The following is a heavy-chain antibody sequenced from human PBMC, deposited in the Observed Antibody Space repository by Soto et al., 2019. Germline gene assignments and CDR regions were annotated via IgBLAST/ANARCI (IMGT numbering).Heavy chain of an antibody. D-gene: IGHD2-15*01. CDR2: ISSSGSTI. CDR3: ASGPTPYPGDY. CDR1: GFTFSDYF. Sequence: LRLSCAVSGFTFSDYFMSWIRQTPGKGLEWISYISSSGSTISYADSVKGRFTISRDNAKNSLYLQMNSLRAEDTAVYYCASGPTPYPGDYWGQGTLVTVSS. V-gene: IGHV3-11*01. J-gene: IGHJ4*02.